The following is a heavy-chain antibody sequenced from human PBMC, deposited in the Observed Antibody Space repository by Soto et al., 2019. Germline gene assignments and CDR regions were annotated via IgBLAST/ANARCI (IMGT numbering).Heavy chain of an antibody. V-gene: IGHV4-59*01. Sequence: QVQLQESGPGLVKPSETLSLTCTVSGGSISSYYWSWIRQPPGKGLEWIGYIYYSGSTNYNPSLKSRVTISVDTSKNQFSLKLSSVTAADTAVYYCARTSSSSLDDYYYGMDVWGQGTTVIVSS. CDR2: IYYSGST. CDR1: GGSISSYY. D-gene: IGHD6-6*01. CDR3: ARTSSSSLDDYYYGMDV. J-gene: IGHJ6*02.